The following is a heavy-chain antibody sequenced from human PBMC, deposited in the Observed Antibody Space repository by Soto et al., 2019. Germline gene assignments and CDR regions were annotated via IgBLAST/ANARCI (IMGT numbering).Heavy chain of an antibody. CDR2: IWYDGSKK. CDR1: GFTFSNYD. Sequence: SLRLSCAASGFTFSNYDIHWVRQAPGKGLEWVAVIWYDGSKKYYADSVKGRFTISRDNSKNTLYLQMDSLRPEDTAVHYCAIFCSGGSTCYSDSWGQGTLVTVSS. J-gene: IGHJ4*02. D-gene: IGHD2-15*01. V-gene: IGHV3-33*01. CDR3: AIFCSGGSTCYSDS.